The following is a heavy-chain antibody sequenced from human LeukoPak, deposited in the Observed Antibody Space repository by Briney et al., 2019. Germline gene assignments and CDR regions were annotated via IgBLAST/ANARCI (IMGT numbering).Heavy chain of an antibody. V-gene: IGHV3-64D*06. CDR1: RSSVSGYA. CDR2: VSGNGGGT. CDR3: VRGSKLPPSRELWFGESGLH. D-gene: IGHD3-10*01. J-gene: IGHJ4*02. Sequence: GASLTPAWSPSRSSVSGYAVHCGRQQPGKGLEYVSAVSGNGGGTNYTASVKARVTISSDNSQTTVYLQMSTLRPEDTAVYYCVRGSKLPPSRELWFGESGLHWGRGSVVSVPS.